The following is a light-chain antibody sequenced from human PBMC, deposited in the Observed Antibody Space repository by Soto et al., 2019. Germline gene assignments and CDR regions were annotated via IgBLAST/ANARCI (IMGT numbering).Light chain of an antibody. CDR1: QSVSSY. Sequence: EVVLTQSPATLSLSPGERVTLSCRASQSVSSYLAWYQQKPGQAPRLLIYDASNMATDIPARFSGSGSGTDFTLTISILEPEDFAVYYCQQRSNWPPGVTFGPGTKVDIK. CDR2: DAS. V-gene: IGKV3-11*01. J-gene: IGKJ3*01. CDR3: QQRSNWPPGVT.